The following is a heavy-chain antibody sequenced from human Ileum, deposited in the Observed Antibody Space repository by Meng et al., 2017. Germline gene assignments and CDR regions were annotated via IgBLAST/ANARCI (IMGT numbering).Heavy chain of an antibody. CDR3: VRHGGKYFDS. CDR2: IYLAGGP. D-gene: IGHD2-15*01. CDR1: GGSISSSFH. Sequence: QVKCSGPGLGLWGLWGTLSLTFTVSGGSISSSFHWSWVRQSPGKGLEWIGQIYLAGGPNYTPSLESRVTISVDKSKNQFSLRLTSVTAADTAIFYCVRHGGKYFDSWGQGTLVTVSS. V-gene: IGHV4-4*02. J-gene: IGHJ4*02.